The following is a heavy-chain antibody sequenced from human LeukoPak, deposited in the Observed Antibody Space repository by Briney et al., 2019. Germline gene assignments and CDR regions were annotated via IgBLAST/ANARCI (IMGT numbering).Heavy chain of an antibody. D-gene: IGHD4-17*01. V-gene: IGHV1-8*01. J-gene: IGHJ6*03. CDR1: GYTFTSYD. Sequence: ASVKVSCKASGYTFTSYDINWVRQATGQGLEWMGWMNPNSGNTGYAQKFQGRVTMTRNTSLSTAYMALSSLRSEDTAVYYCARGTTVTTSYYYYYYMDVWGKGTTVTVSS. CDR3: ARGTTVTTSYYYYYYMDV. CDR2: MNPNSGNT.